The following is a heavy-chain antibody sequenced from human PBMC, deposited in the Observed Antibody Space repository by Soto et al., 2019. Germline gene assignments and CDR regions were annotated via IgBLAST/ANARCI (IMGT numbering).Heavy chain of an antibody. CDR1: GFTFSSYA. V-gene: IGHV3-74*03. CDR3: VRDMWGTGDY. J-gene: IGHJ4*02. D-gene: IGHD1-1*01. Sequence: EVQLLESGGGLVQPGGSLRLSCAASGFTFSSYAMSWVRQAPGKGPVWVSRINPDGSATTYADSVKGRFTISRDNAKNTLFLQVNSLRVEDTAVYYCVRDMWGTGDYWGQGTLVTVSS. CDR2: INPDGSAT.